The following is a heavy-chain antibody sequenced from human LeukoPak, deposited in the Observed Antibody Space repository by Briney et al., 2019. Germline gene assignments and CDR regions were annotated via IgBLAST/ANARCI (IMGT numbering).Heavy chain of an antibody. CDR3: ARLVMGYDTLVFDY. CDR2: IYTSGST. Sequence: PSETLSLTCTVSGGSISSYYWSWIRQPAGKGLEWIGHIYTSGSTNYNPSLESRVIMSVDTSKNQFSLKLSSVTAADTAVYYCARLVMGYDTLVFDYWGQGTLVTVSS. V-gene: IGHV4-4*07. J-gene: IGHJ4*02. D-gene: IGHD3-22*01. CDR1: GGSISSYY.